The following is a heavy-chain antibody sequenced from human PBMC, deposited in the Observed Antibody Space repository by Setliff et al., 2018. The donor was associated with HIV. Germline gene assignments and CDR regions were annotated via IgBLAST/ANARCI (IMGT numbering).Heavy chain of an antibody. CDR1: GGTFSSYS. V-gene: IGHV1-69*13. CDR3: ARGDYGSGSYYPYYFYYGMDV. Sequence: VASVKVSCKASGGTFSSYSINWVRQAPGQGLEWMGGIIPIYGTPIYAQKFQGRVTITADESTSTAYIELSSLRSEDTAVYYCARGDYGSGSYYPYYFYYGMDVWGQVTTVTVSS. D-gene: IGHD3-10*01. CDR2: IIPIYGTP. J-gene: IGHJ6*02.